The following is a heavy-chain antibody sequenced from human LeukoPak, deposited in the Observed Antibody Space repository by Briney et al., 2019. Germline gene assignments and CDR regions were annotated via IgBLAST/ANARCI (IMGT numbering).Heavy chain of an antibody. D-gene: IGHD6-13*01. J-gene: IGHJ4*02. Sequence: GGSLRLSCAASGFTFSTYSMNWVRQAPGKGLEWASSISSNSRYIYYADSMRGRFTISRDNAKNSLYLQMNSLKPEDTAVYYCSRVAEAAAFDSWGQGTLVTVSS. CDR1: GFTFSTYS. CDR2: ISSNSRYI. CDR3: SRVAEAAAFDS. V-gene: IGHV3-21*06.